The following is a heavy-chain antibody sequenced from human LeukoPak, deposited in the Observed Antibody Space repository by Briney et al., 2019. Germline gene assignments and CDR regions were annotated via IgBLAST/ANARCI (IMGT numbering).Heavy chain of an antibody. CDR1: GFTFDDYG. CDR3: ARDVRRRHYCGGDCYWDY. Sequence: GGSLRLSCAASGFTFDDYGMSWVRQAPGKGLEWVSGINWNGGSTGYADSVKGRFTISRDNAKNSLYLQMNSLRAEDTALYYCARDVRRRHYCGGDCYWDYWGQGTLVTVSS. D-gene: IGHD2-21*02. V-gene: IGHV3-20*04. CDR2: INWNGGST. J-gene: IGHJ4*02.